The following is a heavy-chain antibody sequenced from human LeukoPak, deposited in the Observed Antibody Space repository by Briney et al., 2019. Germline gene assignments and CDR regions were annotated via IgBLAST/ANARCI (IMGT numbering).Heavy chain of an antibody. CDR1: SGSISNYY. CDR3: AREWFSGSYFDY. J-gene: IGHJ4*02. CDR2: FFYSGTT. Sequence: SETLSLTCTVSSGSISNYYWNWIRQPPGKGLEWIGYFFYSGTTKYNPSLKSRVAISLDTSRNQFSLILTSVTAADTAVYYCAREWFSGSYFDYWGQGTLVTVSS. V-gene: IGHV4-59*12. D-gene: IGHD1-26*01.